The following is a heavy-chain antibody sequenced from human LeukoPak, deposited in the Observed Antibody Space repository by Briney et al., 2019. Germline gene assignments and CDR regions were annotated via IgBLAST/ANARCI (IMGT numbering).Heavy chain of an antibody. CDR3: ARQTGSGLFILP. V-gene: IGHV4-39*01. D-gene: IGHD3/OR15-3a*01. CDR1: GGSITSSSYY. CDR2: VYYTGNT. Sequence: SETLSLTCTVSGGSITSSSYYWGWIRQPPGKGLEWIGSVYYTGNTYYNASLKSQVSISIDTSKNQFSLKLTSVTAADTSVYYCARQTGSGLFILPGGQGTLVTVSS. J-gene: IGHJ4*02.